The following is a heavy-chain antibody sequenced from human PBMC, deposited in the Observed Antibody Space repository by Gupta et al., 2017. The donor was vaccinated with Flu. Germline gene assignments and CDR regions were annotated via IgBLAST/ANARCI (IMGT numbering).Heavy chain of an antibody. V-gene: IGHV3-48*03. Sequence: EVQLVESGGGLVQPGGSLRLSCAASGFTFSSYEMNWVRQAPGKGLEWVSYISSSGSTIYYADSVKGRFTISRDNAKNSLYLQMNSLRAEDTAVYYCAARGYSGYDSIYFDYWGQGTLVTVSS. CDR2: ISSSGSTI. J-gene: IGHJ4*02. D-gene: IGHD5-12*01. CDR3: AARGYSGYDSIYFDY. CDR1: GFTFSSYE.